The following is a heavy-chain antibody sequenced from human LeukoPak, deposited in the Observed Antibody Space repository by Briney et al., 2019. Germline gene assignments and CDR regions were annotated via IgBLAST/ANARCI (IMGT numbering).Heavy chain of an antibody. V-gene: IGHV3-30*18. D-gene: IGHD1-1*01. CDR2: IAYDGNNT. J-gene: IGHJ6*04. Sequence: GRSLRLSCVASGSIFSDYGIQWVRQAPGKGLEWVAVIAYDGNNTYYGDSVRGRFTISRDNSKKMVYLEMNSLRVEDTAVYYCAKTGMLRRVGYLDVWGKGTAVIVSS. CDR1: GSIFSDYG. CDR3: AKTGMLRRVGYLDV.